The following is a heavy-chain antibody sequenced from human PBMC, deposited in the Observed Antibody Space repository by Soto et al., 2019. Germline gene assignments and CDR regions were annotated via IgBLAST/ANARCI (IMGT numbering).Heavy chain of an antibody. Sequence: PGGSLRLSCAASGFTFSSYAMSWVRQAPGKGLEWVAVIWYDGSNKYYADSVKGRFTISRDNSKNTLYLQMNSLRAEDTAVYYCASGEEDAFDIWGQGTMVTVSS. CDR3: ASGEEDAFDI. CDR2: IWYDGSNK. CDR1: GFTFSSYA. V-gene: IGHV3-33*08. J-gene: IGHJ3*02.